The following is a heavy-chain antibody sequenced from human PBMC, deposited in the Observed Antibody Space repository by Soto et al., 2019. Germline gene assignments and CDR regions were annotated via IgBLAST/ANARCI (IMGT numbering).Heavy chain of an antibody. J-gene: IGHJ5*02. CDR1: GDSVSSNSAA. V-gene: IGHV6-1*01. CDR2: TYYRSKWYN. Sequence: SQTLSLTCAISGDSVSSNSAAWNWIRQSPSRGLEWRGRTYYRSKWYNDYAVSVKSRITINPDTSKNQFSLQLNSVTPEDTAVYYFPTERIPRIAALPVWFGPCRQLTLVTVSS. CDR3: PTERIPRIAALPVWFGP. D-gene: IGHD6-6*01.